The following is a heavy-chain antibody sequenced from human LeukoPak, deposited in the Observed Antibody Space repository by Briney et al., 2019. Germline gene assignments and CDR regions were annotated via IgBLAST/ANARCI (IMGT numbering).Heavy chain of an antibody. CDR3: AKGPYYDFLTGPGFDY. Sequence: GRSLRLSRAASGFSLSYYTMHWVRQAPGKGLEWVSSITSGSNYMYYADSVKGRFTISRDNAKNSLFLQLNSLRAEDTAVYYCAKGPYYDFLTGPGFDYWGQGTLVTVSS. CDR2: ITSGSNYM. V-gene: IGHV3-21*04. CDR1: GFSLSYYT. D-gene: IGHD3-9*01. J-gene: IGHJ4*02.